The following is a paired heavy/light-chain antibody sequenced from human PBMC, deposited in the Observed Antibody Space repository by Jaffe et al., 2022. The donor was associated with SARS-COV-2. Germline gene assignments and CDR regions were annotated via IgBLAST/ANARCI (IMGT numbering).Light chain of an antibody. V-gene: IGLV3-19*01. CDR3: NSRDSSGNLWV. CDR2: GKN. J-gene: IGLJ3*02. CDR1: SLRSYY. Sequence: SSELTQDPAVSVALGQTVRITCQGDSLRSYYASWYQQKPGQAPVLVIYGKNNRPSGIPDRFSGSSSGNTASLTITGAQAEDEADYYCNSRDSSGNLWVFGGGTKLTVL.
Heavy chain of an antibody. D-gene: IGHD6-13*01. CDR1: GFTFSSYS. Sequence: EVQLVESGGGLVKPGGSLRLSCAASGFTFSSYSMNWVRQAPGKGLEWVSSISSSSSYIYYADSVKGRFTISRDNAKNSLYLQMNSLRAEDTAVYYCARDLKQQLVPSYYYYYGMDVWGQGTTVTVSS. V-gene: IGHV3-21*01. CDR3: ARDLKQQLVPSYYYYYGMDV. CDR2: ISSSSSYI. J-gene: IGHJ6*02.